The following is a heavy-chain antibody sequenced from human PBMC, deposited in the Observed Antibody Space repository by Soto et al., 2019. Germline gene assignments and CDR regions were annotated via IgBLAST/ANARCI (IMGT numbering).Heavy chain of an antibody. CDR2: INHSGST. CDR3: ARLRGSIENPDYYYYGMDV. D-gene: IGHD3-16*02. CDR1: GGSFSCYY. J-gene: IGHJ6*02. Sequence: PSETLSLTCAVYGGSFSCYYWIWIRQPPGKGLEWIGEINHSGSTNYNPSLKSRVTISVDTSKNQFSLKLSSVTAADTAVYYCARLRGSIENPDYYYYGMDVWGQGTTVTVSS. V-gene: IGHV4-34*01.